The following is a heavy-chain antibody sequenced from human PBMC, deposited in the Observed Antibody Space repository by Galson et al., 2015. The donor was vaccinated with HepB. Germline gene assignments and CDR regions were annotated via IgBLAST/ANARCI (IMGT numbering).Heavy chain of an antibody. J-gene: IGHJ3*02. CDR1: GYTFTDYY. V-gene: IGHV1-2*04. CDR3: ARGGVVLPPAKRVYDI. D-gene: IGHD2-2*01. Sequence: SVKVSCKASGYTFTDYYVHWVRQAPGQGLEWMGWINPNDGGPHYAQKFQGWVTMTRDTSINTAYMDLSRLTSDDTAVYYCARGGVVLPPAKRVYDIWGQGTLVIVSS. CDR2: INPNDGGP.